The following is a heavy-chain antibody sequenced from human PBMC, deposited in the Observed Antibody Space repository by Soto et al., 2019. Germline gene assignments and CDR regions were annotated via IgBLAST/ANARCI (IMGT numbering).Heavy chain of an antibody. CDR3: ARRALITSCGVVHSLDV. CDR2: ITVYNGNT. V-gene: IGHV1-18*04. D-gene: IGHD3-3*01. J-gene: IGHJ6*02. Sequence: ASVKVSCKASGYTFTNNAISWVRQAPGQGLEWMGWITVYNGNTNYAQNVQGRVSMTTDTSTNTSYMELRSLRSDDTAVYYCARRALITSCGVVHSLDVWGQGTTVTVSS. CDR1: GYTFTNNA.